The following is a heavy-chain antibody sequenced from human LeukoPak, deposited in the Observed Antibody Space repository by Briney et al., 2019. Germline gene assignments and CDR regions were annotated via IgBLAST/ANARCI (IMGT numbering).Heavy chain of an antibody. CDR3: ARVPSRTRAASHHYGMDV. CDR1: GFTFSSYW. D-gene: IGHD2-15*01. V-gene: IGHV3-7*01. J-gene: IGHJ6*02. CDR2: IKQDGGEK. Sequence: GGSLRLSCAASGFTFSSYWMSWVRQAPGKGLEWVANIKQDGGEKYYVDSVRGGFTISRDNATNSFYLQMKSLRAETTGVYYFARVPSRTRAASHHYGMDVWGQGTKVTVP.